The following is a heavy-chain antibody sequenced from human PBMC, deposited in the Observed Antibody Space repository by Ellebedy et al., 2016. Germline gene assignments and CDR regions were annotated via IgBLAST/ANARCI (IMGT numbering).Heavy chain of an antibody. CDR3: ARGLLRWEFIAARIGYYFDY. J-gene: IGHJ4*02. Sequence: SETLSLXXTVSGGSIRSNSYYWGWIRQPPGKGLEWIGTIYYSGDTYYTPSLKSRVTMSVDTSRNHFSLKLSSVTAADTAVYYCARGLLRWEFIAARIGYYFDYWGQGTLVTVSS. CDR2: IYYSGDT. CDR1: GGSIRSNSYY. V-gene: IGHV4-39*02. D-gene: IGHD6-6*01.